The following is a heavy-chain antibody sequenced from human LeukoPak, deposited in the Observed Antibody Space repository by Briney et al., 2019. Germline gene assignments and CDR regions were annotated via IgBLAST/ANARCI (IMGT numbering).Heavy chain of an antibody. CDR1: GFTFSSYE. Sequence: GGSLRLSCAASGFTFSSYEMNWVRQAPGKGLEWVSYISSSGSTIYYADSVKGRFTISRDNAKNSLYLQMNSLRAEDTAVYYCARDKGAYVYVWGSYRYYYYGMDVWGQGTTVTVSS. CDR3: ARDKGAYVYVWGSYRYYYYGMDV. CDR2: ISSSGSTI. D-gene: IGHD3-16*02. V-gene: IGHV3-48*03. J-gene: IGHJ6*02.